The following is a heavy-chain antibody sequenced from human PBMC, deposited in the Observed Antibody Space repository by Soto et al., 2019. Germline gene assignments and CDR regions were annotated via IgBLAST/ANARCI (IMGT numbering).Heavy chain of an antibody. D-gene: IGHD4-4*01. V-gene: IGHV1-24*01. CDR3: ATGSPDYSNYGNGLYYYYYMYF. J-gene: IGHJ6*03. CDR1: GYTLTELS. CDR2: FDPEDGET. Sequence: ASVKVSCKVSGYTLTELSMHWVRQAPGKGLEWMGGFDPEDGETIYAQKFQGRVTMTEDTSTDTAYMELSSLRSEDTAVYYCATGSPDYSNYGNGLYYYYYMYFWGKGTTVTVSS.